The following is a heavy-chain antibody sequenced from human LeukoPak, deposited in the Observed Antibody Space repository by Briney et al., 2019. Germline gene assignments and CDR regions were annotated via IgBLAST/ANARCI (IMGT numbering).Heavy chain of an antibody. V-gene: IGHV3-23*01. CDR3: AVYGDYVRYFDY. Sequence: GGSLRLSCAASGFTFSSYAMRWVRQAPGKGLEWVSAISGSGGSTYYADSVKGRFTISRDNSKNTLYLQMNSLRAEDTAIYYCAVYGDYVRYFDYWGQGTLVTVSS. D-gene: IGHD4-17*01. CDR1: GFTFSSYA. CDR2: ISGSGGST. J-gene: IGHJ4*02.